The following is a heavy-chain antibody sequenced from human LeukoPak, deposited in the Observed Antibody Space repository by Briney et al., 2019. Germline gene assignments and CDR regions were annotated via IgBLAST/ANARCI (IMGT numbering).Heavy chain of an antibody. CDR1: GGSFSGYY. V-gene: IGHV4-34*01. D-gene: IGHD3-16*02. CDR2: INHSGST. Sequence: SETLSLTCAVYGGSFSGYYWSWIRQPPGKGLEWIGEINHSGSTNYNPSLKSRVTISVDTSKNQFSLKLSPVTAADTAVYYCARRRILIGTDFDYWGQGTLVTVSS. CDR3: ARRRILIGTDFDY. J-gene: IGHJ4*02.